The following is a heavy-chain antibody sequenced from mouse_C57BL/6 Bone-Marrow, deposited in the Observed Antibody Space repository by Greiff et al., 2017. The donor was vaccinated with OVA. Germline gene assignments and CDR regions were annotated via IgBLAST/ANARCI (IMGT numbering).Heavy chain of an antibody. Sequence: QVQLQHPGAELVKPGASVKMSCKASGYTFTSYWITWVKQRPGQGLEWIGDIYPGSGSTNYNEKFKSKATLTVDTSSSTAYMQLSSLTSEDSAVYYCARITTVVENWYFDVWGTGTTVTVSS. V-gene: IGHV1-55*01. CDR1: GYTFTSYW. CDR2: IYPGSGST. CDR3: ARITTVVENWYFDV. D-gene: IGHD1-1*01. J-gene: IGHJ1*03.